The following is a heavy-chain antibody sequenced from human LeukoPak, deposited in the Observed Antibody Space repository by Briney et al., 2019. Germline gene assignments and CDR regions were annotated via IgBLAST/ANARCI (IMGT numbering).Heavy chain of an antibody. CDR2: INHSGST. CDR1: GGSFSGYY. Sequence: SETLSLTCAVYGGSFSGYYWSWIRQPPGKGLEWIGEINHSGSTNYNPSLKSRVTISVGTSKNQFSLKLSSVTAADTAVYYCARGLGPAAAVDYWGQGTLVTVSS. CDR3: ARGLGPAAAVDY. J-gene: IGHJ4*02. V-gene: IGHV4-34*01. D-gene: IGHD2-2*01.